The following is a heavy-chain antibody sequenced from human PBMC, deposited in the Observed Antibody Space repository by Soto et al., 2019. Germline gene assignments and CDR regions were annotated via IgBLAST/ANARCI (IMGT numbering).Heavy chain of an antibody. V-gene: IGHV1-69*01. D-gene: IGHD3-10*01. J-gene: IGHJ4*02. Sequence: QVQLVQSGAEVKKPGSSVRVSCKASGGTLNSYTISWVRQAPGQGLEWMGGIIPVFGTTDYAQKFQGRVTITADQATGTAFPEPFSPRTEDTAIYYCPISNSFGRGDFWGQGTLVTVSS. CDR2: IIPVFGTT. CDR3: PISNSFGRGDF. CDR1: GGTLNSYT.